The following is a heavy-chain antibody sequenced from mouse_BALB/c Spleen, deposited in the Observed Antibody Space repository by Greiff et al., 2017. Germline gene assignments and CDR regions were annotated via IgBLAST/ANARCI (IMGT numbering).Heavy chain of an antibody. Sequence: QVQLQQSGAELVKPGASVKLSCKASGYTFTSYWMHWVKQRPGQGLEWIGEIDPSDSYTNYNQKFKGKATLTVDKSSSTAYMQLSSLTSEDSAVYYCTRWDYGNSAPFAYWGQGTLVTVSA. J-gene: IGHJ3*01. CDR2: IDPSDSYT. CDR1: GYTFTSYW. V-gene: IGHV1-69*02. CDR3: TRWDYGNSAPFAY. D-gene: IGHD2-1*01.